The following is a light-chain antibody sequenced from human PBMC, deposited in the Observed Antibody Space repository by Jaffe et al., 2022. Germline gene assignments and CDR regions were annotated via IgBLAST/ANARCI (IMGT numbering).Light chain of an antibody. V-gene: IGLV2-14*03. Sequence: QSALTQPASVAGSPGQSITISCTGTGNDVGGFEFVSWYQQHPGKAPKLIIYEVTNRPSGTSNRFSASKSGNTASLTISGLQAEDEADYYCCSTTSISTYVFGTGTKVTVL. J-gene: IGLJ1*01. CDR3: CSTTSISTYV. CDR1: GNDVGGFEF. CDR2: EVT.